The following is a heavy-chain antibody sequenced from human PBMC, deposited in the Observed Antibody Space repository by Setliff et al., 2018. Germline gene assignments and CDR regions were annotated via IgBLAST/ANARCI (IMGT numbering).Heavy chain of an antibody. V-gene: IGHV1-24*01. Sequence: VASVKVSCKVSGYTLTELSMHWVRQAPGKGLEWMGGFDPEDGETIYAQKFQGRVTMTEDTSTDTAYMELSSLRSEDTAVYYCAADYYGSSGYGYWGQGTLVTVSS. CDR1: GYTLTELS. D-gene: IGHD3-22*01. CDR2: FDPEDGET. J-gene: IGHJ4*02. CDR3: AADYYGSSGYGY.